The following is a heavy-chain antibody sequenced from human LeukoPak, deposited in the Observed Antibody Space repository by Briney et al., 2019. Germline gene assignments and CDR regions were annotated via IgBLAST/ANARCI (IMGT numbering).Heavy chain of an antibody. Sequence: PGGSLRLSCAASGFTFSSYWMSWVRQAPGKGLEWVANIKQDGSEKYYVDSVKGRFTISRDNAKNSLYLQMDSLRAEDTAVYYCAACSSWYPGNYWYFDLWGRGTLVTVSS. V-gene: IGHV3-7*01. CDR3: AACSSWYPGNYWYFDL. CDR2: IKQDGSEK. J-gene: IGHJ2*01. D-gene: IGHD6-13*01. CDR1: GFTFSSYW.